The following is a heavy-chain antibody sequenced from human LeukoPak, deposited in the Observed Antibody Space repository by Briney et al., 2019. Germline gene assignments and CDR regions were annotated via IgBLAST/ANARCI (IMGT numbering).Heavy chain of an antibody. J-gene: IGHJ5*02. V-gene: IGHV1-2*02. D-gene: IGHD6-13*01. CDR2: INPNSGGT. Sequence: ASVKVSCKASGYTFTGYYMHWVRQAPGQGLEWMGWINPNSGGTNYAQKFQGRVTMTRDTSISTAYMELSRLRSDDTAVYYCARDLARLAAAGHLNWFDPWGQGTLVTVSS. CDR3: ARDLARLAAAGHLNWFDP. CDR1: GYTFTGYY.